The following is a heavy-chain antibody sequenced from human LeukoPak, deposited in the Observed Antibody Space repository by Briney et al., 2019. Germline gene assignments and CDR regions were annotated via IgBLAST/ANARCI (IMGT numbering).Heavy chain of an antibody. CDR1: GGSISSCSYY. J-gene: IGHJ3*02. CDR3: ARSSRQWLVIVRAFDI. CDR2: IYYSGST. D-gene: IGHD6-19*01. Sequence: SETLSLTCTVSGGSISSCSYYWGWIRQPPGKGLEWIGSIYYSGSTYYHPSLKSRVTISVDTSKNQFSLKLSSVTAADTAVYYCARSSRQWLVIVRAFDIWGQGTMVTVSS. V-gene: IGHV4-39*01.